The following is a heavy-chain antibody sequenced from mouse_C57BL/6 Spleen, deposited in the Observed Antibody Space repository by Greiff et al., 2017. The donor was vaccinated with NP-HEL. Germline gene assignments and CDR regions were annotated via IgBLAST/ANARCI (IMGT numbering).Heavy chain of an antibody. V-gene: IGHV1-5*01. CDR2: LYPGNSDT. Sequence: VQLQQSGTVLAKPGASVKMSCKTSGYTFTSYWMHWVKQRPGQGLEWIGALYPGNSDTSYNQKFKGKAKLTAVTSASTAYMELSSLTNEDSAVYYGTRDDGYYVRYFDVWGRGRTVTVSS. D-gene: IGHD2-3*01. CDR1: GYTFTSYW. CDR3: TRDDGYYVRYFDV. J-gene: IGHJ1*03.